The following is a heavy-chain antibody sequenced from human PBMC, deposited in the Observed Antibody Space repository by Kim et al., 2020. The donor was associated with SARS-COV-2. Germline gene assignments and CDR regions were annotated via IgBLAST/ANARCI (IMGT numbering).Heavy chain of an antibody. J-gene: IGHJ4*02. CDR3: ARDRESSSWRTIFDY. D-gene: IGHD6-13*01. Sequence: DSVKGRFTITRDNSKNTLYLQMNGRRAEDTAVYYCARDRESSSWRTIFDYWGQGTLVTVSS. V-gene: IGHV3-30*01.